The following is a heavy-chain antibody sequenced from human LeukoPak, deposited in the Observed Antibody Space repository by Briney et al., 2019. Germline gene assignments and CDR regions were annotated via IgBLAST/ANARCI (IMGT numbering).Heavy chain of an antibody. CDR3: ARGPQMVYAIS. Sequence: SETLSLTCTVSGGSISSYYWSWIRQPPGKGLEWIGYIYYSGSTNYNPSLKSRVTISADTSKNQFYLKLTSVTAADTAVYYCARGPQMVYAISWGQGTLVTVSS. CDR2: IYYSGST. J-gene: IGHJ4*02. V-gene: IGHV4-59*08. CDR1: GGSISSYY. D-gene: IGHD2-8*01.